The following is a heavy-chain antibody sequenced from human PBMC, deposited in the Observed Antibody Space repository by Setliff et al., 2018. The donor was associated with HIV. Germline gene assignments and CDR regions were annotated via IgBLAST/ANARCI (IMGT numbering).Heavy chain of an antibody. CDR2: INHSGTT. Sequence: SETLSLTCAVYGGSFSGYYWSWIRQPPGKGLEWIGEINHSGTTNYNPSLKSRVTISVDTSKNQFSLKLSSVTAADTAVYYCARQHGSSWRFDPWGQGTLVTVSS. CDR3: ARQHGSSWRFDP. CDR1: GGSFSGYY. D-gene: IGHD6-13*01. V-gene: IGHV4-34*01. J-gene: IGHJ5*02.